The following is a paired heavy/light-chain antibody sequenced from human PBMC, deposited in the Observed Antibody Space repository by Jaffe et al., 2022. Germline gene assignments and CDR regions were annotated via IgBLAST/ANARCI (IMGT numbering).Heavy chain of an antibody. J-gene: IGHJ4*02. CDR1: GFTFSSYA. CDR2: ISGSGGST. CDR3: ANTASGYYYGSGSYERDFDY. Sequence: EVQLLESGGGLVQPGGSLRLSCAASGFTFSSYAMSWVRQAPGKGLEWVSAISGSGGSTYYADSVKGRFTISRDNSKNTLYLQMNSLRAEDTAVYYCANTASGYYYGSGSYERDFDYWGQGTLVTVSS. V-gene: IGHV3-23*01. D-gene: IGHD3-10*01.
Light chain of an antibody. V-gene: IGKV2-28*01. CDR3: MQALQIFELT. J-gene: IGKJ4*01. CDR2: LGS. CDR1: QSLLHSNGYNY. Sequence: DIVMTQSPLSLPVTPGEPASISCRSSQSLLHSNGYNYLDWYLQKPGQSPQLLIYLGSNRASGVPDRFSGSGSGTDFTLKISRVEAEDVGVYYCMQALQIFELTFGGGTKVEIK.